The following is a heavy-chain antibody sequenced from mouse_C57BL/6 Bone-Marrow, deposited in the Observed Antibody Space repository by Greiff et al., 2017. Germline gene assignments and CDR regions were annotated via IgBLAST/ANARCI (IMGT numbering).Heavy chain of an antibody. J-gene: IGHJ2*01. CDR3: AIPTGN. V-gene: IGHV5-17*01. Sequence: EVQRVESGGGLVKPGGSLKLSCAASGFTFSDYGMHWVRQAPGKGLEWVAYISSGSSTIYYADTVKGRFTSARDNAKNTLFLQMTRLRSEDTAMYYCAIPTGNWGQGTTLTVSS. CDR2: ISSGSSTI. D-gene: IGHD4-1*01. CDR1: GFTFSDYG.